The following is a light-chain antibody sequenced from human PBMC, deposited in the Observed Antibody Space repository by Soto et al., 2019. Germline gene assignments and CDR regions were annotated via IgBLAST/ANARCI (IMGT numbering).Light chain of an antibody. CDR3: QQYGRFLT. J-gene: IGKJ2*01. Sequence: IQLTQSPSSLSASVGDRVTITCRASQSVDTALAWYQQKPGKAPKLLIYRAYNLESGVPSRFSGSGSGTEFTLAINSLQPDDFATYYCQQYGRFLTFGQGTKVDIK. V-gene: IGKV1-5*03. CDR1: QSVDTA. CDR2: RAY.